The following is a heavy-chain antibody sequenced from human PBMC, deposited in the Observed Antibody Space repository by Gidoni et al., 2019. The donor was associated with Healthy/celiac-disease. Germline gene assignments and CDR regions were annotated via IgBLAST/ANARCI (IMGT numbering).Heavy chain of an antibody. CDR3: ASVDYGDYCLHY. J-gene: IGHJ4*02. CDR2: INAGNGNT. V-gene: IGHV1-3*01. Sequence: QVQLVQSGAEVKKPGASVKVSCKASGSTFTSYAMHWVRQAPGQRLEWMGWINAGNGNTKYAQKFQGRVNITRDTAASTAYMELSSLRSEYTAGYYCASVDYGDYCLHYWGQGTLVTVSS. D-gene: IGHD4-17*01. CDR1: GSTFTSYA.